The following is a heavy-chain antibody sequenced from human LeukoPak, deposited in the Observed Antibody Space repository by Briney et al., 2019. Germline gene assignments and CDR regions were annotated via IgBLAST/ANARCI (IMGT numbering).Heavy chain of an antibody. CDR2: ISGDGGST. D-gene: IGHD3-10*01. V-gene: IGHV3-43*02. CDR3: AKSDKKPVLLWFGGLNDAFDI. J-gene: IGHJ3*02. CDR1: GFTFDDYA. Sequence: GGSLRLSCAASGFTFDDYAMHWVRQAPGKGLEWVSLISGDGGSTYYADSVKGRFTISRDNSKNSLYLQMNSLRTEDTALYYCAKSDKKPVLLWFGGLNDAFDIWGQGTMVTVSS.